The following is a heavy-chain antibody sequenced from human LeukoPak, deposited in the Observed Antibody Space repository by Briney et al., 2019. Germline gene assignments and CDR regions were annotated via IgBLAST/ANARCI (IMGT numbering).Heavy chain of an antibody. V-gene: IGHV4-38-2*02. CDR2: IYHSGST. CDR1: GYSISSGYY. D-gene: IGHD2-15*01. CDR3: ARGGDMYYFDY. J-gene: IGHJ4*02. Sequence: SETLSLTCTVSGYSISSGYYWGWIRQPPGKGLEWIGSIYHSGSTYYNPSLKSRVTISVDTSKNQFSLKLSSVTAADTAVYCCARGGDMYYFDYWGQGTLVTVSS.